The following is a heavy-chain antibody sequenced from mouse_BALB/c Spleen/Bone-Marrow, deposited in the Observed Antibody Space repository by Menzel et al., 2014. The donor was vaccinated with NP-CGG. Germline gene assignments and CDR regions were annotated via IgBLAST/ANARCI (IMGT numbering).Heavy chain of an antibody. CDR3: ARGSYYEGAMDY. CDR2: IWAGGST. V-gene: IGHV2-9*02. D-gene: IGHD1-1*01. Sequence: VMLVESGPGLVAPSQSLSITCTVSGSSLTSYGVHWVRQPPGKVLEWLGVIWAGGSTNYNSALMSRLSISKDNSKSQVFLKMNSLQTDDTAMYYCARGSYYEGAMDYWGQGTSVTVSS. CDR1: GSSLTSYG. J-gene: IGHJ4*01.